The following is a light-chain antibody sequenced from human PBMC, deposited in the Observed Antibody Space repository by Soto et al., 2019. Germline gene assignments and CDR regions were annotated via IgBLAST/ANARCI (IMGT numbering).Light chain of an antibody. CDR1: QSVNNNY. Sequence: EIVLTQSPGTLSLSPGERATLSCRASQSVNNNYLAWYQQKPGQAPRPLIYGASSRATGIPDRFSGSGSGTDFTITISRLEPEDFAVYYCQQYGSSQYTFGQGTKLEIK. J-gene: IGKJ2*01. CDR2: GAS. V-gene: IGKV3-20*01. CDR3: QQYGSSQYT.